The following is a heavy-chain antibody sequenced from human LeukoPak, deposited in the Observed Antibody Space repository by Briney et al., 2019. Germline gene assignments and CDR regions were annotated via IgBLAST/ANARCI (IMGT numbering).Heavy chain of an antibody. D-gene: IGHD3-3*01. V-gene: IGHV3-7*01. Sequence: GGSLRLSCAASGLTFGDYWMSWVRQAPGRGLEWVATTNEDGSQKYYVDSVRGRFTISRDNAKNTLYLQMNTLRAEDTAVYYCASDVEWPPLGDYWGQGTLVTVSS. J-gene: IGHJ4*02. CDR3: ASDVEWPPLGDY. CDR1: GLTFGDYW. CDR2: TNEDGSQK.